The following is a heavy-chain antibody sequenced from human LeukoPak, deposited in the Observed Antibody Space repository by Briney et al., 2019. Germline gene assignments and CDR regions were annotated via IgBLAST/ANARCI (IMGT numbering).Heavy chain of an antibody. CDR3: AKVTGWGDYGDYNFDY. J-gene: IGHJ4*02. D-gene: IGHD4-17*01. Sequence: GGSLRLSCAASGFTFSSYAMSWVRQAPGTGLEWVSAISGSGGSTYYADSVKGRFTISRDNSKNTLYLQMNSLRAEDTAVYYCAKVTGWGDYGDYNFDYWGQGTLVTVSS. CDR1: GFTFSSYA. V-gene: IGHV3-23*01. CDR2: ISGSGGST.